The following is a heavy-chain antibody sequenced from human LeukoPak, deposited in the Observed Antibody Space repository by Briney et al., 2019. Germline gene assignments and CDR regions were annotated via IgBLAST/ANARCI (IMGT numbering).Heavy chain of an antibody. CDR3: ARDMWIQLSGVYYFDY. CDR1: GFTFSSYA. J-gene: IGHJ4*02. D-gene: IGHD5-18*01. V-gene: IGHV3-23*01. CDR2: ISGSGGST. Sequence: PGGSLRLSCAASGFTFSSYAMSWVRQAPGKGLEWVSAISGSGGSTYYADSVKGRFTISRDNSKNTLYLQMNSLRAEDTAVYYCARDMWIQLSGVYYFDYWGQGTLVTVSS.